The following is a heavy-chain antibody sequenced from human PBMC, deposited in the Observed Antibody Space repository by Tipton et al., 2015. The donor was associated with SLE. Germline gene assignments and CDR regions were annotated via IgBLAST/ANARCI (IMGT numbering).Heavy chain of an antibody. CDR1: GGSFSGYY. Sequence: TLSLTCAVYGGSFSGYYWNWIRQPPGKGLEWIGEINHSGSTNYNPSLKSRVTISVDASKNQFPLKLSSVTAADTAVYYCARTTIAAAGTWYFDLWGRGTLVTVSS. D-gene: IGHD6-13*01. CDR3: ARTTIAAAGTWYFDL. CDR2: INHSGST. V-gene: IGHV4-34*01. J-gene: IGHJ2*01.